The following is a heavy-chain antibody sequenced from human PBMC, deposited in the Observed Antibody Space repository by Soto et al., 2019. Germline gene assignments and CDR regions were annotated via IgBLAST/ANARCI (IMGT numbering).Heavy chain of an antibody. Sequence: SETLSLTCTVSGGSISSYYWSWIRQPAGKGLEWIGRIYTSGSTNYNPSLKSRVTMSVDTSKNQFSLKLSSVTAADTAVYYCARGTEVSRIAARPQGYYGMGVWGQGTTVTVSS. CDR3: ARGTEVSRIAARPQGYYGMGV. CDR1: GGSISSYY. CDR2: IYTSGST. J-gene: IGHJ6*02. V-gene: IGHV4-4*07. D-gene: IGHD6-6*01.